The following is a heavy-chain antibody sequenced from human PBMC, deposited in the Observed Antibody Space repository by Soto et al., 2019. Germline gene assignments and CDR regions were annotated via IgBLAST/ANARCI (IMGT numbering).Heavy chain of an antibody. CDR1: GFTFSNYW. V-gene: IGHV3-7*01. Sequence: VQVVESGGGLVQPGGSLTLSWVASGFTFSNYWISWVLQAPWKGLEWVANIRQAVSEKNVVDAVKGRFTISRDNAKNSVDLQMNIVRAEDADVYYCSSTPSFDYWGQGTPVTVSS. J-gene: IGHJ4*02. CDR2: IRQAVSEK. CDR3: SSTPSFDY.